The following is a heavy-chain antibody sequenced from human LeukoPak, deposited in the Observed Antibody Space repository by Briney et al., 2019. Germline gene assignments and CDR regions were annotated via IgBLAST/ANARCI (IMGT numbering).Heavy chain of an antibody. J-gene: IGHJ3*02. CDR3: AREESPRRGVGAFDI. CDR2: ISYDGSNK. V-gene: IGHV3-30*04. D-gene: IGHD2-8*01. Sequence: GGSLRLSCAASGFTFSSYAMHWVRQAPGKGLEWVAVISYDGSNKYYADSVKGRFTISRDNSKNTLYLQMNSLRAEDAAVYYCAREESPRRGVGAFDIWGQGTMVTVSS. CDR1: GFTFSSYA.